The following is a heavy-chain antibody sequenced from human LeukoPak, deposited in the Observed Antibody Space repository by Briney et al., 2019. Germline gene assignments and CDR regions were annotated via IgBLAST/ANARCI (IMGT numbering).Heavy chain of an antibody. CDR3: ATSTSNKDFDF. CDR1: GITASSNY. Sequence: GGSLRLSCVVSGITASSNYISWDRQAPGEGLEWVSVIHRGSSTNYADSVKGRFTISRDNSRNTLYLQMNSLRAQDTALYYCATSTSNKDFDFWGQGTLVTVSS. CDR2: IHRGSST. V-gene: IGHV3-66*02. J-gene: IGHJ4*02. D-gene: IGHD1-26*01.